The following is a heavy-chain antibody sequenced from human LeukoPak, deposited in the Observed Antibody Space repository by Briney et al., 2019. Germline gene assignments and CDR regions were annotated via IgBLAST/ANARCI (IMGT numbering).Heavy chain of an antibody. CDR2: IDLSVSTV. Sequence: PGGSLRLSCVASGFAFSDHYMSWIRQAPGKGRGWVSYIDLSVSTVYYADSVKGRFTISRDNAKNSLYLQMNSLRAEDTAVYYCAREDYGSGSYYSYYYYGMDVWGQGTTVTVSS. CDR3: AREDYGSGSYYSYYYYGMDV. V-gene: IGHV3-11*04. J-gene: IGHJ6*02. CDR1: GFAFSDHY. D-gene: IGHD3-10*01.